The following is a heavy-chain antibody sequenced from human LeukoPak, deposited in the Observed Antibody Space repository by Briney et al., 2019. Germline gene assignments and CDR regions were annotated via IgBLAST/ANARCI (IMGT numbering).Heavy chain of an antibody. CDR3: ARDGWLRYFDPPDYYYYYGMDV. D-gene: IGHD3-9*01. CDR1: GGTFSSYA. CDR2: IIPIFGTA. V-gene: IGHV1-69*01. Sequence: SVKVSCKASGGTFSSYAIGWVRQAPGQGLEWMGGIIPIFGTANYAQKFQGRVTITADESTSTAYMELSSLRSEDTAVYYCARDGWLRYFDPPDYYYYYGMDVWGQGTTVTVSS. J-gene: IGHJ6*02.